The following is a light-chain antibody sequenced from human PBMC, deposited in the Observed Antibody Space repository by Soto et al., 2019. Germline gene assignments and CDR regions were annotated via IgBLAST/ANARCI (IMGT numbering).Light chain of an antibody. CDR2: DAS. J-gene: IGKJ5*01. CDR1: QNIGIH. Sequence: DIQMTQSPSSLSASVGDRVTITCQASQNIGIHLNWYQQKPGKAPNLLIYDASNLGTGVPSRFSGSGSGIDFTFTISSLQPEDSGTYYCQQYHNLPLTFGQGTRLEIK. CDR3: QQYHNLPLT. V-gene: IGKV1-33*01.